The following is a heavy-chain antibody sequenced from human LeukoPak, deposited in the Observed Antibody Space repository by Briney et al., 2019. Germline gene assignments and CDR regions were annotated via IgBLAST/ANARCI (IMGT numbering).Heavy chain of an antibody. D-gene: IGHD3-9*01. CDR1: GYTFTTYH. Sequence: GASVKVSCKASGYTFTTYHMHWVRQAPGQGLEWVGIINTSGGTTSYAQKFQGRVTMTRDTSTSTVYLEMTSLRSEDTAVYYCARDGYYDILTGRDYYYGMDVWGQGTTVTVSS. J-gene: IGHJ6*02. V-gene: IGHV1-46*01. CDR3: ARDGYYDILTGRDYYYGMDV. CDR2: INTSGGTT.